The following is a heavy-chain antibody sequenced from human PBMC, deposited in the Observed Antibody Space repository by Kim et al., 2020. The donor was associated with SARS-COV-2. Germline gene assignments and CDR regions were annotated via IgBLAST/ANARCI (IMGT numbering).Heavy chain of an antibody. CDR3: AKVGGEWELRVFYYYGMDV. Sequence: GGSLRLSCAASGFTFSSYAMSWVRQAPGKGLEWVSAISGSGGSTYYADSVKGRFTISRDNSKNTLYLQMNSLRAEDTAVYYCAKVGGEWELRVFYYYGMDVWGQGTTVTVSS. D-gene: IGHD1-26*01. J-gene: IGHJ6*02. V-gene: IGHV3-23*01. CDR2: ISGSGGST. CDR1: GFTFSSYA.